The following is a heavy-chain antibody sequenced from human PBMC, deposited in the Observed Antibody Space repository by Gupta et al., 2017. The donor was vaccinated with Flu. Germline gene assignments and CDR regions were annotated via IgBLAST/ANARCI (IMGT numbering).Heavy chain of an antibody. Sequence: EVQLVESGGGLVQPGGSLRLSCVASGFTFSSYWMHWVRQAPGKGLVWVSRINTDGSTIDYADSVKGRFTISRDNAKDTLYLQMNSLRAEDTAVYYCARGLFGVDDYWGQGTPVTVSS. V-gene: IGHV3-74*01. J-gene: IGHJ4*02. CDR2: INTDGSTI. D-gene: IGHD3-3*01. CDR1: GFTFSSYW. CDR3: ARGLFGVDDY.